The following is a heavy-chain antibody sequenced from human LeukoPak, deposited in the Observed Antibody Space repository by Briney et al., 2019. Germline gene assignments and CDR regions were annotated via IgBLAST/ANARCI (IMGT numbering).Heavy chain of an antibody. Sequence: GSLRLSCAASGFTFSSYGMSWVRQAPGKGLEWVSAISGSGGSTYYADSVKGRFTISRDNSKNTLYLQMNSLRAEDTAVYYCAKDRLLMVRGVTSPVDYWGQGTLVTVSS. CDR1: GFTFSSYG. V-gene: IGHV3-23*01. CDR2: ISGSGGST. D-gene: IGHD3-10*01. J-gene: IGHJ4*02. CDR3: AKDRLLMVRGVTSPVDY.